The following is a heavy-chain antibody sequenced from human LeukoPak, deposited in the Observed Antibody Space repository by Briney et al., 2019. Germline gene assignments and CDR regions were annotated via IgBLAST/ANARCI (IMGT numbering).Heavy chain of an antibody. V-gene: IGHV3-7*01. CDR2: IKQDGSEK. Sequence: PGGSLRLSCAASGFTFSSYWMSWVRQAPGKGLEWVANIKQDGSEKYYVDSVKGRFTISRDNAKNSLYLQMNSLRAEDTAVYYCASNTKSGRFDYWGQGTLVTVSS. J-gene: IGHJ4*02. CDR1: GFTFSSYW. CDR3: ASNTKSGRFDY. D-gene: IGHD2-15*01.